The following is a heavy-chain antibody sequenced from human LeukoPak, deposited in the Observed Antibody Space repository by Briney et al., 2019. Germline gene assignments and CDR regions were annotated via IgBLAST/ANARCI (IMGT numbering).Heavy chain of an antibody. CDR2: TYYRSKWYN. CDR3: ARARYSSGWPPNWFDP. V-gene: IGHV6-1*01. CDR1: GDSVSSNSAA. D-gene: IGHD6-19*01. J-gene: IGHJ5*02. Sequence: SQTLSLTCAISGDSVSSNSAAWNWIRQSPSRGLEWLGRTYYRSKWYNDYAVSVKSRITINPDTSKNQFSLQLNSVTPEDTAVYYCARARYSSGWPPNWFDPWGQGTLVIVSS.